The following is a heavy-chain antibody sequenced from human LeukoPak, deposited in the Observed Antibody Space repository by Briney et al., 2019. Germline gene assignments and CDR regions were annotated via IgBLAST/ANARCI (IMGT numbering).Heavy chain of an antibody. CDR1: GDSISSRNW. CDR3: ARSAGWWSLDY. J-gene: IGHJ4*02. CDR2: ISHSGIT. V-gene: IGHV4-4*02. D-gene: IGHD2-8*02. Sequence: SETLSLTCAVSGDSISSRNWWSWVRQSPGKGLDWVGEISHSGITKYNPSLKNRVTISKDNSRNEFSLKLNSVTAADTAVYFCARSAGWWSLDYWGQGALVTVSA.